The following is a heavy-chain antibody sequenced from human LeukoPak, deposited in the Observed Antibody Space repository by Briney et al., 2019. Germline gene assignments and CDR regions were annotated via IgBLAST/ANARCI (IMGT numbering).Heavy chain of an antibody. CDR2: ISSSSRTI. D-gene: IGHD2-15*01. J-gene: IGHJ6*01. Sequence: GGSLRLSCAASGFTFSSYSMNWVRQPPGKWLEWVSYISSSSRTIYYADSMKRRFTISRDSAKHSLYLQMNSLRDEDTAEYYCARDRTVAATFSLPPRDVGGKGGTVSVCS. CDR1: GFTFSSYS. V-gene: IGHV3-48*02. CDR3: ARDRTVAATFSLPPRDV.